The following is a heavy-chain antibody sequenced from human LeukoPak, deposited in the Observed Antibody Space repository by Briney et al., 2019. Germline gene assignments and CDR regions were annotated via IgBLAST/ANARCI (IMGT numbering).Heavy chain of an antibody. D-gene: IGHD6-13*01. Sequence: GGSLRLSCATSGFSFGSHAMSWVRQAPGKGLEWVSSISAGGGGTSYADSVKGRITISRDNSKNTVYLQMNSLRAEDTAVYFCVKTFQYSSDWYDYWGQGTLVTVSS. CDR1: GFSFGSHA. CDR2: ISAGGGGT. V-gene: IGHV3-23*01. CDR3: VKTFQYSSDWYDY. J-gene: IGHJ4*02.